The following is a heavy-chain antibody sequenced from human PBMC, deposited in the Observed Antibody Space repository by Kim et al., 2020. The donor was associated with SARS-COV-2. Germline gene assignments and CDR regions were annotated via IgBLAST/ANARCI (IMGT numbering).Heavy chain of an antibody. CDR3: AKDLGARGGGATLHI. Sequence: GGSLRLSCSASGFTFDSYAMSWVRQPPGKGLEWVSSISNGGAGTYLTDSVRGRFTISRDNSENTLYLQMNSLRVDDTAIYFCAKDLGARGGGATLHIWGQGTAVTVSS. CDR1: GFTFDSYA. J-gene: IGHJ3*02. D-gene: IGHD3-16*01. CDR2: ISNGGAGT. V-gene: IGHV3-23*01.